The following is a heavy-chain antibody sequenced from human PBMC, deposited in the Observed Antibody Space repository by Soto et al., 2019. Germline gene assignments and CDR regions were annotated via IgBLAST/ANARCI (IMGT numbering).Heavy chain of an antibody. D-gene: IGHD6-13*01. CDR2: IKWNSGSI. CDR1: GFTFDDYA. V-gene: IGHV3-9*01. CDR3: VKDESINWYSGHFRH. J-gene: IGHJ1*01. Sequence: LRLSCASSGFTFDDYAMPWVRQVPGKGLEWVSRIKWNSGSIGYADSVKGRFAISRDNAKNSLHLQMNSLRAEDTAFYYCVKDESINWYSGHFRHWGQGTLVTVSS.